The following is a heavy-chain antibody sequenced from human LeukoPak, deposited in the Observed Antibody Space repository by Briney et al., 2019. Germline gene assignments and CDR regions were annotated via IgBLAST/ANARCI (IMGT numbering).Heavy chain of an antibody. CDR1: GFTLSSYS. CDR3: VMGELKLGKIY. J-gene: IGHJ4*02. D-gene: IGHD1-26*01. CDR2: IRSSSSAI. V-gene: IGHV3-48*01. Sequence: GGSLRLSCAASGFTLSSYSMNWVRQAPGKGLEWVSYIRSSSSAIYYADSVRGRFTISRDDAKNSVYLQMNSLRVDDTAVYYCVMGELKLGKIYWGQGTLVTVSS.